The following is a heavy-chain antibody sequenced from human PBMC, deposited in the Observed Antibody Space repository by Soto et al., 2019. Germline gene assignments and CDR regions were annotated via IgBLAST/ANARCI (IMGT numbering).Heavy chain of an antibody. Sequence: SETLSLTCTVSGGSISSGGYYWSWIRQHPGKGLEWIGYIYYSGSTYYNPSLKSRVTISVDTSKNQFSLKLSSVTAADTAVYYCAREAYGSGQSLDYWGKGTLVTVSS. V-gene: IGHV4-31*03. CDR1: GGSISSGGYY. CDR3: AREAYGSGQSLDY. D-gene: IGHD3-10*01. CDR2: IYYSGST. J-gene: IGHJ4*02.